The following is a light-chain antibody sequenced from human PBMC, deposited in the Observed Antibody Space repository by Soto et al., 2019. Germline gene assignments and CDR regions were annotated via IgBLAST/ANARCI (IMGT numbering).Light chain of an antibody. CDR1: TGAVTSDYY. Sequence: QAVVTQEPSLTVSPGGTVTLTCALTTGAVTSDYYPNWFQRKPGQALRTLIYRTNNKHSWTPARFSGSLLGGKAALTLSGVQPEDEADYYCVLLFSGEWVFGGGTKLTVL. CDR3: VLLFSGEWV. J-gene: IGLJ3*02. V-gene: IGLV7-43*01. CDR2: RTN.